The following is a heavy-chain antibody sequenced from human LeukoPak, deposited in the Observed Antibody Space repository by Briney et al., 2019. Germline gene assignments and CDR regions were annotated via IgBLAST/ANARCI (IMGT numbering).Heavy chain of an antibody. J-gene: IGHJ4*02. V-gene: IGHV1-24*01. D-gene: IGHD6-6*01. CDR3: ATTSIAAPDSPPFDY. Sequence: GASVKVSCKVSGYTLTELSMHWVQQAPGKGLEWMGGFDPEDGETIYAQKFQGRVTMTEDTSTDTAYMELSSLRSEDTAVYYCATTSIAAPDSPPFDYWGQGTLVTVSS. CDR2: FDPEDGET. CDR1: GYTLTELS.